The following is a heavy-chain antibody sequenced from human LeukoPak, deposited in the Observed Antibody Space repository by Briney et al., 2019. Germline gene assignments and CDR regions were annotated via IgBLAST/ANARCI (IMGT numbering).Heavy chain of an antibody. Sequence: GASVKVSCKASGGTFSSYAISWVRQAPGQGLEWMGGIIPIFGTASYAQKFQGRVTITADESTSTAYMELSSLRSEDTAVYYCARVGWAARFHYYMDVWGKGTRVTVSS. J-gene: IGHJ6*03. CDR1: GGTFSSYA. CDR3: ARVGWAARFHYYMDV. CDR2: IIPIFGTA. D-gene: IGHD6-6*01. V-gene: IGHV1-69*13.